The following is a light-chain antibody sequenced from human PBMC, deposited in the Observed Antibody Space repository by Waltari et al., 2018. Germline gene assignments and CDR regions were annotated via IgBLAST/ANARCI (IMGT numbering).Light chain of an antibody. CDR3: QSYDANTVV. V-gene: IGLV6-57*03. Sequence: FILTQPHSMSESPGTTVTISCTLRSGTIARNYVPLYPQRPGSVPTTVIYEDDQRPSGVPGRFSCSIDSASNSASLTISGLKTEDEADYYCQSYDANTVVFGGGTKLTVL. CDR1: SGTIARNY. CDR2: EDD. J-gene: IGLJ2*01.